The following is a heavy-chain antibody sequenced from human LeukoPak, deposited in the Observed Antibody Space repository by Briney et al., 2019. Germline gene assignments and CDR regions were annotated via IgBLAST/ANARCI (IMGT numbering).Heavy chain of an antibody. D-gene: IGHD5-12*01. V-gene: IGHV3-21*01. CDR1: GFTFSSYS. J-gene: IGHJ4*02. CDR3: ARAYSGYDYQGRPTNFDY. Sequence: GGSLRLSCAASGFTFSSYSMNWVRRAPGKGLEWVSSISGSSSYIYYADSVKGRFTISRDNAKNSLYLQMNSLRAEDTAVYYCARAYSGYDYQGRPTNFDYWGQGTLVTVSS. CDR2: ISGSSSYI.